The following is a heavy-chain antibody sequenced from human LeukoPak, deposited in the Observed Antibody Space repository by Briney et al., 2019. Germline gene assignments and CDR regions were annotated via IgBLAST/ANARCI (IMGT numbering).Heavy chain of an antibody. Sequence: PSETLSLTCAVSGGSISSSSYYWGWIRQPPGKGLEWIGSIYYSGSTYYNPSLKSRVTISVDTSKNQFSLKLSSVTAADTAVYYCARIVSYPGTYYYYYMDVWGKGTTVTVSS. CDR2: IYYSGST. J-gene: IGHJ6*03. V-gene: IGHV4-39*01. CDR3: ARIVSYPGTYYYYYMDV. CDR1: GGSISSSSYY. D-gene: IGHD3-16*02.